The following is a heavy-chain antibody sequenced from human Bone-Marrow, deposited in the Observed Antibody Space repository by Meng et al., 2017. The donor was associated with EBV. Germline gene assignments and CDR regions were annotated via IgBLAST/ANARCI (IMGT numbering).Heavy chain of an antibody. V-gene: IGHV1-46*01. Sequence: QVQLVQSGAEVKKPXXSXMXXCXXSGYTFTSYYMHWVRQAPGQGLEWMGIINPSGGSTSYAQKFQGRVTMTRDTSTSTVYMELSSLRSEDTAVYYCARGVSIVVVPAAIYYWGQGTLVTVYS. CDR2: INPSGGST. D-gene: IGHD2-2*01. J-gene: IGHJ4*02. CDR1: GYTFTSYY. CDR3: ARGVSIVVVPAAIYY.